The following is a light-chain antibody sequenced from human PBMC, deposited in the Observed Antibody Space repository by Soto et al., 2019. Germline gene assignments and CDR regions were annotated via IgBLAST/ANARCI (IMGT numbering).Light chain of an antibody. CDR1: QSVDRY. CDR3: QQRKYWPPIT. Sequence: DIVMTQSPATLSLSPGERATLSCRASQSVDRYLVWYQQKPVQAPRLIXHDASNRANGIPARCSSSGSGTDLTLTISSLEPEDFSVYDCQQRKYWPPITFGQGTRLEIK. CDR2: DAS. V-gene: IGKV3-11*01. J-gene: IGKJ5*01.